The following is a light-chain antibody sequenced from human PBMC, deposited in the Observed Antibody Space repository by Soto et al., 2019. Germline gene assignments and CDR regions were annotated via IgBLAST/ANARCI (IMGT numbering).Light chain of an antibody. CDR1: EDVSSK. Sequence: ILMTQSPATLSVSPGGRATLSCRASEDVSSKLAWYQQKPGLPPRLVIYDASSRATGIPDRFSGSGSGTDFTLTISRLEPEDFAVYYCQQYGRSPSTFGGGTKVDIK. V-gene: IGKV3D-20*01. J-gene: IGKJ4*01. CDR2: DAS. CDR3: QQYGRSPST.